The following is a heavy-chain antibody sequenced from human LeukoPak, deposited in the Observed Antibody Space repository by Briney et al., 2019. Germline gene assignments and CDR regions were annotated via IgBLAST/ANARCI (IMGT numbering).Heavy chain of an antibody. CDR2: IYYSGST. CDR1: GGSISSGGYY. CDR3: ARDTAGVEDY. J-gene: IGHJ4*02. V-gene: IGHV4-31*03. D-gene: IGHD5-18*01. Sequence: SETLSLTCTVSGGSISSGGYYWSWIRQHPGKGLEWIGYIYYSGSTYYNPSLKSRVTISVDTSKYQFSLKLSSVTAADTAVYYCARDTAGVEDYWGQGTLVTVSS.